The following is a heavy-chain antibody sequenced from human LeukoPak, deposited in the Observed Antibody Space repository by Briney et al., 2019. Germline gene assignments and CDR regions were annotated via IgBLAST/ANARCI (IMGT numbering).Heavy chain of an antibody. Sequence: SETLSLTCAVYGGSLSGYYWSWIRQPPGKGLEWIGEIIHSGSTNYNPSLKSRVTKSVDTSKNQFSLKLSSVTAADTAVYYCARWSGSVTARNYYYYMDVWGEGTTVTVSS. CDR1: GGSLSGYY. CDR3: ARWSGSVTARNYYYYMDV. J-gene: IGHJ6*03. D-gene: IGHD6-6*01. CDR2: IIHSGST. V-gene: IGHV4-34*12.